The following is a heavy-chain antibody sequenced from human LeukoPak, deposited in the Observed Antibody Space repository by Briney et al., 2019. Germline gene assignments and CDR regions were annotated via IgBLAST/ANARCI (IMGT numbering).Heavy chain of an antibody. CDR2: ISYDGSNK. CDR3: ARDRLELITMVRGVTGGQFDY. D-gene: IGHD3-10*01. Sequence: PGRSLRLSCAASGFTFSNYAMHWVRQAPGKGLEWVAAISYDGSNKYYADSVKGRFTISRDNAKNSLYLQMNSLRAEDTAVYYCARDRLELITMVRGVTGGQFDYWGQGTLVTVSS. J-gene: IGHJ4*02. V-gene: IGHV3-30-3*01. CDR1: GFTFSNYA.